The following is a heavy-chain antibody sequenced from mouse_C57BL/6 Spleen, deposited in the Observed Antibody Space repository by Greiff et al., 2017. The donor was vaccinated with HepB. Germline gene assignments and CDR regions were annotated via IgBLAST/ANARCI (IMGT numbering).Heavy chain of an antibody. CDR3: ARRGTGAGDY. CDR2: IDPSDSYT. CDR1: GYTFTSYW. Sequence: QVQLQQPGAELVMPGASVKLSCKASGYTFTSYWMHWVKQRPGQGLEWIGEIDPSDSYTNYNQKFKGKSTLTVDKSSSTAYMQLSSLTSEDSAVYYCARRGTGAGDYWGQGTSVTVSS. D-gene: IGHD4-1*01. J-gene: IGHJ4*01. V-gene: IGHV1-69*01.